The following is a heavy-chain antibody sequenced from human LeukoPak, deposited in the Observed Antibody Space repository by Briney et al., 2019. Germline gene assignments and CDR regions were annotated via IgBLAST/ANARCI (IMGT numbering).Heavy chain of an antibody. CDR2: SRNKANRYTT. V-gene: IGHV3-72*01. CDR1: GGSVSSGSYY. J-gene: IGHJ4*02. Sequence: LSLTCTVSGGSVSSGSYYWSWVRQAPGKGLEWVGRSRNKANRYTTEYGASVKGRFTVSRDESKNSLYLQMNGLRTEDTAVYFCARGHWSFDAWGKGTLVTVSS. D-gene: IGHD1-1*01. CDR3: ARGHWSFDA.